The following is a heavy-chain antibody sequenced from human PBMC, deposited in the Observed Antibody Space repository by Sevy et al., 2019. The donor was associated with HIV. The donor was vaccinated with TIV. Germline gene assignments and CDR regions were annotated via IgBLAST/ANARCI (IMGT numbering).Heavy chain of an antibody. V-gene: IGHV3-23*01. Sequence: GGSLRLSCAASGFTFSSYAMSWVRQAPGKGLEWVSAISGSGGSTYYADSVKGRFTISRENSKNTLYLQMNSLRAEDTAVYYCAKDYTVTGYFDYWGQGTLVTVSS. CDR2: ISGSGGST. J-gene: IGHJ4*02. D-gene: IGHD4-17*01. CDR1: GFTFSSYA. CDR3: AKDYTVTGYFDY.